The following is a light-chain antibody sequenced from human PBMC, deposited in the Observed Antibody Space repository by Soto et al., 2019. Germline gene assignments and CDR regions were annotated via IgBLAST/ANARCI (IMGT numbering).Light chain of an antibody. V-gene: IGLV1-47*01. J-gene: IGLJ1*01. CDR3: AAWDDSLSGLYV. CDR1: SSNIGRNY. Sequence: QSVLTQPPSASGTPGQRVTTSCSGSSSNIGRNYVYWYQQLPGTAPKLLIYRNDQRPSGVPDRLSGSKSGTSASLAFSGLRSEDEAEYYCAAWDDSLSGLYVFGTGT. CDR2: RND.